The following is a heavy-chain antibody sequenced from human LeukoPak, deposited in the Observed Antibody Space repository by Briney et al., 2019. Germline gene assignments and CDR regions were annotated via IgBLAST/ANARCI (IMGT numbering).Heavy chain of an antibody. D-gene: IGHD1-1*01. CDR3: ARVMGEIRVHNSFDP. Sequence: SETLSLTCTVSGGSISSYYWSWVRQPAGKGLEWIGRIYTSGSTNYNPSLKSRVTMSVDTSKKKFSLKRSSVPAADTAVYYFARVMGEIRVHNSFDPSGQGTLVTVSS. V-gene: IGHV4-4*07. CDR1: GGSISSYY. J-gene: IGHJ5*02. CDR2: IYTSGST.